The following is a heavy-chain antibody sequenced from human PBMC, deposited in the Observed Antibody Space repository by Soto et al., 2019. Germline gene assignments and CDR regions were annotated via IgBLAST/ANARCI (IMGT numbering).Heavy chain of an antibody. D-gene: IGHD4-17*01. CDR1: GLIVDNNY. V-gene: IGHV3-66*01. CDR2: MYSAGNT. Sequence: EVQLVESGGGWVQRGGSLRLSCAASGLIVDNNYMSWVRQAPGKGLEWISVMYSAGNTYYADSVRGRFTISRDSSTNTLFLEMHSLRVEDTAVYYCARDRRADDYGDDAFDNWGQGTLVTVSS. CDR3: ARDRRADDYGDDAFDN. J-gene: IGHJ4*02.